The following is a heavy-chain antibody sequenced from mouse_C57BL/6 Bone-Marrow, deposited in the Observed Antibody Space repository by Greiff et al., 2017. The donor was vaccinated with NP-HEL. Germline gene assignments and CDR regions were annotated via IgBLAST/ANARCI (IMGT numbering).Heavy chain of an antibody. CDR2: INPNNGGT. CDR1: GYTFTDYY. J-gene: IGHJ3*01. V-gene: IGHV1-26*01. D-gene: IGHD3-3*01. CDR3: ARCGWAFAY. Sequence: EVQLQQSGPELVKPGASVKISCKASGYTFTDYYMNWVKQSHGKSLEWIGDINPNNGGTSYNQTFKGKATLTVDKSSSTAYMELRSLTSEYSAVYYFARCGWAFAYWGQGTLVTVSA.